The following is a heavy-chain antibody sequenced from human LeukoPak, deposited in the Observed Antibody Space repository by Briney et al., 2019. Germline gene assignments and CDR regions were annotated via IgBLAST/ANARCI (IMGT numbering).Heavy chain of an antibody. CDR1: GASINSGDFF. D-gene: IGHD2-2*01. CDR2: IYYSGST. V-gene: IGHV4-30-4*08. Sequence: SETLSLTCTVSGASINSGDFFWSWIRQAPGQGLEWIGNIYYSGSTSSNPSLRSRTTLSVDTSKNEFSLRLRSVTAADTAVYYCARVGPGIVVVPAANFDYWGQGTLVTVSS. CDR3: ARVGPGIVVVPAANFDY. J-gene: IGHJ4*02.